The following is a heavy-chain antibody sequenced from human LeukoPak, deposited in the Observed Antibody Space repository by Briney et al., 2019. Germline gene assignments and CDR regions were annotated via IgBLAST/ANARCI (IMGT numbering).Heavy chain of an antibody. Sequence: PSETLSLTCTVSGGSISSSSYYWGWIRQPPGKGLEWIGRIYYSGSTYYNPSLKSRVTISVDTSKNQFSLKLSSVTAADTAVYYCARHRRYSSGRGFVVWFDPWGQGTLVTVSS. V-gene: IGHV4-39*01. J-gene: IGHJ5*02. D-gene: IGHD6-19*01. CDR3: ARHRRYSSGRGFVVWFDP. CDR2: IYYSGST. CDR1: GGSISSSSYY.